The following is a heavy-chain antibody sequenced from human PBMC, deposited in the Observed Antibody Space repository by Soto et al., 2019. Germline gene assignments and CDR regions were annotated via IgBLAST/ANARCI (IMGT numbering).Heavy chain of an antibody. J-gene: IGHJ4*02. Sequence: SSVKVSCKASGCTFSSYAISWVRQAPGQGLEWMGGIIPIFGTANYAQKFQGRVTITADESTSTAYMELSSLRSEDTAVYYCAREYSTGIAVAGGFDYWGQGTLVTVSS. V-gene: IGHV1-69*13. CDR3: AREYSTGIAVAGGFDY. CDR1: GCTFSSYA. D-gene: IGHD6-19*01. CDR2: IIPIFGTA.